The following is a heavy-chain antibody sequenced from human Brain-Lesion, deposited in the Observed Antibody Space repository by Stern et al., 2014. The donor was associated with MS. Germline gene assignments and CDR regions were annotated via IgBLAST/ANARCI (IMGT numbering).Heavy chain of an antibody. V-gene: IGHV5-51*01. CDR3: ARRGDSSSSGFDY. D-gene: IGHD6-6*01. J-gene: IGHJ4*02. CDR1: GYRFTSNW. CDR2: IWPGDSDT. Sequence: EVQLVQSGAEVKKPGESLKISCKGSGYRFTSNWIGWVRQMPGKGLEWMGIIWPGDSDTRYSPSVQGQVTISADKSISTAYLQWSSLQASDTAMYYCARRGDSSSSGFDYWGQGTLVIVSS.